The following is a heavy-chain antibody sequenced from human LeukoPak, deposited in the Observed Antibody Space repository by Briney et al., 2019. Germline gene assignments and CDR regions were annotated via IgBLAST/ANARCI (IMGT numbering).Heavy chain of an antibody. V-gene: IGHV3-9*01. CDR2: IGWDSGRI. Sequence: GRSLRLSCVGSGLILNDHAMHWVRQVPGKGLEWVSGIGWDSGRIGYADSVKGRFSVSRDNSKNMVYLELNSLRAEDTAVYYCAKNHEHGRYAGFDFWAEGALVAVSS. CDR1: GLILNDHA. J-gene: IGHJ3*01. D-gene: IGHD2-2*01. CDR3: AKNHEHGRYAGFDF.